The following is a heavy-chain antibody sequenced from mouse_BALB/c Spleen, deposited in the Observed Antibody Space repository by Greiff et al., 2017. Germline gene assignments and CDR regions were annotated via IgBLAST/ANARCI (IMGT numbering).Heavy chain of an antibody. D-gene: IGHD6-1*01. Sequence: QVQLQQPGAELVRPWASVKLSCKASGYTFTSYCVNWVKQRPGQGLEWIGNIYPSDSYTNYNQMFKDKATLTVDKSSSTAYKQLSSPTSEDAAVYYCTREQPFAYWGQGTLVTVSA. CDR1: GYTFTSYC. J-gene: IGHJ3*01. V-gene: IGHV1-69*02. CDR3: TREQPFAY. CDR2: IYPSDSYT.